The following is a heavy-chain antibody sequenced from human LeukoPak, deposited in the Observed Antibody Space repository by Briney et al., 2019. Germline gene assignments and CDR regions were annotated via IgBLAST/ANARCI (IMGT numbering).Heavy chain of an antibody. CDR3: ARPLLYSNFVVDY. CDR2: INPNSGGT. Sequence: GASVKVSCKASGYTFTDYYMHWVRQAPGQGLEWMGWINPNSGGTNYAQKFQGRVTMTRDTSISTAYMELSRLRSDDTAVYYCARPLLYSNFVVDYWGQGTLVTVSS. CDR1: GYTFTDYY. V-gene: IGHV1-2*02. J-gene: IGHJ4*02. D-gene: IGHD4-11*01.